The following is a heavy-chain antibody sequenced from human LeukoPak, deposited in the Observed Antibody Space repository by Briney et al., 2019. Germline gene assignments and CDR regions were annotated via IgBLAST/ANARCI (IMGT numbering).Heavy chain of an antibody. J-gene: IGHJ4*02. Sequence: SETLSLTCAVYGGSFSGYYWSWIRQPPGKGLERIGEINHSGSTNYNPSLKSRVTISVDTSKNQFSLKLSSVTAADTAVYYCARGGGNRHVSGSIDYWGQGTLVTVSS. CDR2: INHSGST. V-gene: IGHV4-34*01. CDR1: GGSFSGYY. CDR3: ARGGGNRHVSGSIDY. D-gene: IGHD4-23*01.